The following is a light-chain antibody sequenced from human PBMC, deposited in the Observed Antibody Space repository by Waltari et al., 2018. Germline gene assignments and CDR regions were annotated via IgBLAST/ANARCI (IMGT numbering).Light chain of an antibody. CDR3: CSYAGSTSYVV. Sequence: QSALTQPASVSGSPGQSITIPCTRTSSHVGSFNLVPWYQLLPGKAPKLLISEVNKRPSGVSNRFFGSKSGITASLTISGLQTGDEADYYCCSYAGSTSYVVFGGGTKLTVL. CDR2: EVN. V-gene: IGLV2-23*02. J-gene: IGLJ2*01. CDR1: SSHVGSFNL.